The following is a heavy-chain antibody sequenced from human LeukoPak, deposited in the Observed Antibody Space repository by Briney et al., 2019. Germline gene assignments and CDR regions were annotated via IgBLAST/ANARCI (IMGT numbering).Heavy chain of an antibody. CDR1: GGSISSYY. V-gene: IGHV4-59*08. CDR3: AGGSYLYYFDY. CDR2: IYYSGST. Sequence: PSETLSLTCTVSGGSISSYYWSWIRQPPGKGLEWIGYIYYSGSTNYNPSLKSRVTISVDTSKNQLSLKLSSVTAADTAVYYCAGGSYLYYFDYWGQGTLVTVSS. J-gene: IGHJ4*02. D-gene: IGHD1-26*01.